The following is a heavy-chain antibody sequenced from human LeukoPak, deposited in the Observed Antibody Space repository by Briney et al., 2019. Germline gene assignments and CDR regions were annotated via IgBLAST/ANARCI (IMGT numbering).Heavy chain of an antibody. CDR2: IIPSLDVA. Sequence: PGASVKVSCKASGDTFIPYTFSWVRQAPGQGLEWIGRIIPSLDVANYAQKFQGRVTLSVDRDTATTYMEVTSLRSEDTAIYYCARDHCTPGTCLGGHWGQGTLVTVSS. CDR1: GDTFIPYT. J-gene: IGHJ4*02. V-gene: IGHV1-69*04. D-gene: IGHD2-15*01. CDR3: ARDHCTPGTCLGGH.